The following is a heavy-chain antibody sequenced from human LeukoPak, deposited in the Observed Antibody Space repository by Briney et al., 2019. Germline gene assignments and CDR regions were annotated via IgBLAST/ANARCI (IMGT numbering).Heavy chain of an antibody. CDR3: ARSFDSSGYYVPFDH. CDR2: VNPSGGGT. J-gene: IGHJ4*02. Sequence: ASVKVSCKASGYTFTSYYIHWVRQAPGQGLEWKGIVNPSGGGTSYAQKFQGRVTLTRDTSTSTVYMELSSLRSEDTAVYYCARSFDSSGYYVPFDHWGQGTLVTVSS. CDR1: GYTFTSYY. D-gene: IGHD3-22*01. V-gene: IGHV1-46*01.